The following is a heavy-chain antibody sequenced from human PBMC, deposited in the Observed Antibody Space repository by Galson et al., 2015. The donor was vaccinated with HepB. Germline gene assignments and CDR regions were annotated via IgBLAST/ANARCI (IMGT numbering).Heavy chain of an antibody. CDR3: AKDVGSGSSLFDY. CDR1: GSTFSSYG. D-gene: IGHD6-6*01. J-gene: IGHJ4*02. V-gene: IGHV3-23*03. CDR2: INDDGSRT. Sequence: LRLSCAASGSTFSSYGMTWVRQAPGKGLEWVSTINDDGSRTHYRDSVKGRFTISRDNSRNTLFLQLNSLRAEDTAVYYCAKDVGSGSSLFDYWGQGTLVTVTS.